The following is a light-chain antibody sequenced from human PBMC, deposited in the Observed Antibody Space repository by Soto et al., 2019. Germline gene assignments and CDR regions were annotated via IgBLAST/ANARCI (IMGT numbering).Light chain of an antibody. CDR1: SSDVGGYNY. J-gene: IGLJ1*01. CDR2: DVS. Sequence: QSVLTQPASVSGSPGQSITISCTGTSSDVGGYNYVSWYQQHPGKAPNFLIYDVSNRPSGFSNLFSGSKSGNTASLTISGFQAEDEADYYCCSYTTSNTRQIVFGTGTKVTVL. CDR3: CSYTTSNTRQIV. V-gene: IGLV2-14*01.